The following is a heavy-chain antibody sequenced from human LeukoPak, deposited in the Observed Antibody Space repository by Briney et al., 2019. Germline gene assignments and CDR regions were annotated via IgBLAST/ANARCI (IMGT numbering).Heavy chain of an antibody. CDR3: ARVRSSSDY. V-gene: IGHV1-24*01. CDR2: FHPEDGET. CDR1: GYTVTELS. D-gene: IGHD6-13*01. J-gene: IGHJ4*02. Sequence: ASVKVSCKVSGYTVTELSMHWVRQSPGKGLEWMGGFHPEDGETIYAQKFQGRVTITADKSTSTAYMELSSLRSEDTAVYYCARVRSSSDYWGQGTLVTVSS.